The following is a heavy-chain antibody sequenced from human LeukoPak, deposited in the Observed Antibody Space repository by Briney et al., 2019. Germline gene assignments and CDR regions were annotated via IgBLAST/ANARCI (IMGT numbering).Heavy chain of an antibody. V-gene: IGHV4-34*01. D-gene: IGHD2-21*02. CDR3: ARGRVTPGAFDV. CDR1: GGSISSYY. J-gene: IGHJ3*01. CDR2: INHSGST. Sequence: PSETLSLTCTVSGGSISSYYWSWIRQPAGKGLEWIGEINHSGSTNYNPSLKSRVTISVDTSKNQFSLKLSSVTAADTAVYYCARGRVTPGAFDVWGQGTMVTVSS.